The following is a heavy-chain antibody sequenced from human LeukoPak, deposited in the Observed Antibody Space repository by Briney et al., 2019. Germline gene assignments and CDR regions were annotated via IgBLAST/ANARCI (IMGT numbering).Heavy chain of an antibody. CDR1: CGSITSSGYY. CDR3: ASHGGYDAFDI. V-gene: IGHV4-39*01. Sequence: SETLSLTRTVSCGSITSSGYYWGWIRQPRGKGLEWFGGIHYSGSTYYNPSLKSRVTISVDASKNQFSLKLSSVTAADTAVYYCASHGGYDAFDIWGQGTMVTVSS. J-gene: IGHJ3*02. CDR2: IHYSGST. D-gene: IGHD5-18*01.